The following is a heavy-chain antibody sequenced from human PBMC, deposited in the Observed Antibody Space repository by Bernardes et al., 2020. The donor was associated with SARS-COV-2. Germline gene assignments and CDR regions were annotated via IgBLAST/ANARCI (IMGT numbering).Heavy chain of an antibody. V-gene: IGHV1-2*04. CDR3: ARDLPRYYYGSGSYYNGYYYYGMDV. CDR2: INPNSGGT. CDR1: GYTFTGYY. D-gene: IGHD3-10*01. J-gene: IGHJ6*02. Sequence: ASVKVSCKASGYTFTGYYMHWVRQAPGQGLEWMGWINPNSGGTNYAQKFQGWVTMTRDTSISTAYMELSGLRSDDTAVYYCARDLPRYYYGSGSYYNGYYYYGMDVWGQGTTVTVSS.